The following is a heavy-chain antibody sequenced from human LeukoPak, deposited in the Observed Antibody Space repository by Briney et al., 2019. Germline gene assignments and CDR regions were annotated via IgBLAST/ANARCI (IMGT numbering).Heavy chain of an antibody. CDR1: GFTFSGYW. CDR3: ARDSPGYGGYSY. V-gene: IGHV3-7*04. CDR2: IKEDGSAK. J-gene: IGHJ4*02. D-gene: IGHD5-12*01. Sequence: GGPLRLSCTASGFTFSGYWMTWVRQAPGKGLEGVANIKEDGSAKYYVDSMKGRFTISRDNAKNSLYLQINSLRAEDTAVYYCARDSPGYGGYSYWGQGTLVTVSS.